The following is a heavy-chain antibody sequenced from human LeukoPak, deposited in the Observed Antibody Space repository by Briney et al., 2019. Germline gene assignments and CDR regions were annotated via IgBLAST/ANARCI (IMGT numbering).Heavy chain of an antibody. CDR1: GGSISSTNW. D-gene: IGHD3-10*01. Sequence: ASETLSLTWGVSGGSISSTNWWSWVRQPPGQGLGWIGEISLSGVTNYNPSLKSRVTMSLDRSKNHLSLTLTSVTAADTAVYYCSRESGAFSPFGYWGQGTLVTVSS. CDR2: ISLSGVT. J-gene: IGHJ4*02. V-gene: IGHV4-4*02. CDR3: SRESGAFSPFGY.